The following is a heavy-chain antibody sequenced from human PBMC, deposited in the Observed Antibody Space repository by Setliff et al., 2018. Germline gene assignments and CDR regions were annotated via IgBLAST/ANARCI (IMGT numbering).Heavy chain of an antibody. CDR3: AGEPNNSYYGDFHY. CDR2: IYIGGSA. V-gene: IGHV4-4*07. CDR1: GGSISSYY. J-gene: IGHJ4*02. D-gene: IGHD2-2*01. Sequence: SETLSLTCTVSGGSISSYYWSWIRQPAGKGLEWIGHIYIGGSANYNPSLKSRVTMSVDTSKNQFSLKVSSVTAADTAVYYCAGEPNNSYYGDFHYWGQGTLVTVSS.